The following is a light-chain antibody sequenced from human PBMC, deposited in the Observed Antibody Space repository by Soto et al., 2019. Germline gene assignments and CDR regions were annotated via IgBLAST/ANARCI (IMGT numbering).Light chain of an antibody. V-gene: IGLV1-44*01. CDR3: SAYTARSTLV. CDR2: SNN. J-gene: IGLJ3*02. Sequence: QSVLTQPPSASGTPGQRVTISCSGSSSNIGSNTVNWYQQLPGTAPKLLIYSNNQRPSGVPDRFSGSKSGTSASLAISGLQSEDEGDYYCSAYTARSTLVFGGGTKLTVL. CDR1: SSNIGSNT.